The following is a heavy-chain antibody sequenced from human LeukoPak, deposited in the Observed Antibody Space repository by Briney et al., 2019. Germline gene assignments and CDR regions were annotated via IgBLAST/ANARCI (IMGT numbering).Heavy chain of an antibody. CDR3: ARGPHRYGDYFFDY. J-gene: IGHJ4*02. D-gene: IGHD4-17*01. CDR1: GFTFSSYW. Sequence: PGGSLRLSCAAYGFTFSSYWMSWVPQAPEKGLEWVANIKQDGSEKYYVDAVKGRFTISRDNAKKSLYLKMNSLKAEDTDGYSSARGPHRYGDYFFDYWGQGTLITVSS. CDR2: IKQDGSEK. V-gene: IGHV3-7*01.